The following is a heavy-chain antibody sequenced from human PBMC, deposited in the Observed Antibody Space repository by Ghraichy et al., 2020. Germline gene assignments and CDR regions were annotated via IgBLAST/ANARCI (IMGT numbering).Heavy chain of an antibody. Sequence: ASVKVSCKASGYTFTSYGISWVRQAPGQGLEWMGWISAYNGNTNYAQKLQGRVTMTTDTSTSTAYMELRSLRSDDTAVYYCARAKPTYYDILTGWDYYYYYMDVWGKGTTVTVSS. CDR1: GYTFTSYG. CDR2: ISAYNGNT. J-gene: IGHJ6*03. CDR3: ARAKPTYYDILTGWDYYYYYMDV. V-gene: IGHV1-18*04. D-gene: IGHD3-9*01.